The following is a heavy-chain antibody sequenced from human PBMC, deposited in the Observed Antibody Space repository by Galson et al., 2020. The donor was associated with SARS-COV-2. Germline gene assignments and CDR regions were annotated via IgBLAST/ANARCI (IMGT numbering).Heavy chain of an antibody. CDR3: ARDSYSSSSIDD. CDR2: IYYSGST. D-gene: IGHD6-13*01. CDR1: GGSISSSSYY. J-gene: IGHJ4*02. Sequence: SETLSLTCTVSGGSISSSSYYWGWIRQPPGKGLEWIGSIYYSGSTYYNPSLKSRVTISVDTSKNQFSLKLSSVTAADTAVYYCARDSYSSSSIDDWGQGTLVTVSS. V-gene: IGHV4-39*07.